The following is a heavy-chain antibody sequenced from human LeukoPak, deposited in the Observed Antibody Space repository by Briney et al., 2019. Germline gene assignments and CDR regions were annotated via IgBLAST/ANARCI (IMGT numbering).Heavy chain of an antibody. CDR2: INSDGSST. D-gene: IGHD3-22*01. J-gene: IGHJ6*02. V-gene: IGHV3-74*01. CDR1: GSTFSSYW. CDR3: ARDPYDSSGYYYLNYYYYYGMDV. Sequence: GGSLRLSCAASGSTFSSYWMHWVRQAPGKGLVWVSRINSDGSSTSYADSVKGRFTISRDNAKNTLYLQMNSLRAEDTAVYYCARDPYDSSGYYYLNYYYYYGMDVWGQGTTVTVSS.